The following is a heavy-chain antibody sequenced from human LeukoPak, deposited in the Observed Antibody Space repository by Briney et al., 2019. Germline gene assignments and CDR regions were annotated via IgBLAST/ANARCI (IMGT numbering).Heavy chain of an antibody. V-gene: IGHV3-20*04. Sequence: RAGGSLRLSCAASGFTFDDYGMSWVRQAPGKGLEWVSGINWNGGSTGYADSVKGRFTISRDNAKNSLYLQMNSLRAEDTALYYCASSSSWESSSMDVWGKGTTVTVSS. D-gene: IGHD6-13*01. CDR3: ASSSSWESSSMDV. J-gene: IGHJ6*03. CDR1: GFTFDDYG. CDR2: INWNGGST.